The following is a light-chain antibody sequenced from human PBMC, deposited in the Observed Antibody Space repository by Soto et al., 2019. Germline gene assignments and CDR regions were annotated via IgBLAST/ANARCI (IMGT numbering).Light chain of an antibody. CDR1: SSNTGAGYD. CDR3: QSYDTSLRGWV. CDR2: SNS. J-gene: IGLJ3*02. V-gene: IGLV1-40*01. Sequence: QSVLTQPPSVSGAPGQRVTISCTGTSSNTGAGYDVHWYQQHPGTAPKYLIYSNSNRPSGVPDRFSGSKSGTSASLAISGLQAEDEADYLCQSYDTSLRGWVFGGGTKLTVL.